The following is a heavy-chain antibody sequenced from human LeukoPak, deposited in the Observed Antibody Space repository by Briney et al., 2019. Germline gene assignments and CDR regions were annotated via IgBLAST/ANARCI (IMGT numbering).Heavy chain of an antibody. CDR3: AREKEGSYYSYFDY. D-gene: IGHD3-10*01. J-gene: IGHJ4*02. V-gene: IGHV3-21*01. CDR2: ISSSSSYI. Sequence: SGGSLRLSCAASGFTFSSYSMNWVRQAPGKGLEWVSSISSSSSYIYYADSVKGRFTISRDNSKNTLYLQMNSLRAEDTAVYYCAREKEGSYYSYFDYWGQGTLVTVSS. CDR1: GFTFSSYS.